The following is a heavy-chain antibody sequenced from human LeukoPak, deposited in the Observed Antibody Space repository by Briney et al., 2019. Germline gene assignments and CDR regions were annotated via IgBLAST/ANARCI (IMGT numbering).Heavy chain of an antibody. CDR1: GGSISSYY. V-gene: IGHV4-59*01. Sequence: SETPSLTCTVSGGSISSYYWSWIRQPPGKGLEWIGYIYYSGSTNYNPSLKSRVTISVDTSKNQFSLKLSSVTAADTAVYYCARDGPILDAFDIWGQGTMVTVSS. CDR2: IYYSGST. CDR3: ARDGPILDAFDI. J-gene: IGHJ3*02.